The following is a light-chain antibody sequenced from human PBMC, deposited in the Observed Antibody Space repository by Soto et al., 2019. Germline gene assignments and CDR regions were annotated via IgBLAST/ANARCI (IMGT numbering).Light chain of an antibody. J-gene: IGLJ1*01. CDR3: CSYADTYTFV. CDR2: DVT. V-gene: IGLV2-11*01. Sequence: SPLTQPSSVAACPGQSVTISCTGTSSDVGGYSYVSWYQQHPGKAPKLMIFDVTKRPSGVPDRFSGSKSGNTASLTISGLQAEDEADYYCCSYADTYTFVFGTGTKVTVL. CDR1: SSDVGGYSY.